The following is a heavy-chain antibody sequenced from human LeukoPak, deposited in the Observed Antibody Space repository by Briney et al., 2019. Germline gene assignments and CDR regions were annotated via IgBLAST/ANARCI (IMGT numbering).Heavy chain of an antibody. CDR3: ARIVTENLRRFDY. D-gene: IGHD2/OR15-2a*01. CDR1: GGSISSSSYY. CDR2: IHYSGNT. V-gene: IGHV4-39*01. Sequence: SETLSLTCTVSGGSISSSSYYWGWIRQPPGKGLEWIGSIHYSGNTYYNPSLKSRVTISVDTSKNQFSLKLSSVTAADTAVYYCARIVTENLRRFDYWGQGTLVTVSS. J-gene: IGHJ4*02.